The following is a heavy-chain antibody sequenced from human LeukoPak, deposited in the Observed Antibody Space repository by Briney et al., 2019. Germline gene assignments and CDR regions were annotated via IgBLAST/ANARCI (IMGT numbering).Heavy chain of an antibody. D-gene: IGHD6-25*01. Sequence: GGTLRLSCAASGFTFSSYGMTWVRQAPGKGLEWVSGISGSGDSTYYADSVKGRFTISRDNSKNTVYLQMNSLRAEDTAVYYCAKDRRLAAFDYGGQGTLVTVSS. V-gene: IGHV3-23*01. J-gene: IGHJ4*02. CDR3: AKDRRLAAFDY. CDR2: ISGSGDST. CDR1: GFTFSSYG.